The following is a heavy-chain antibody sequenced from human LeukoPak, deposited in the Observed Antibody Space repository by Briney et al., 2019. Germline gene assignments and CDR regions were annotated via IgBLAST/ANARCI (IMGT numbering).Heavy chain of an antibody. Sequence: PGESLKISCKGSGYSFTYYWIGWVRQMPGKGLEWMGLIYPVNSDTRHSPSFQGQVTISVDKSISTAYLQWSSLKASDTAMCYCARQDGDGFYYFDYWGQGTLVTVSS. CDR1: GYSFTYYW. J-gene: IGHJ4*02. CDR2: IYPVNSDT. V-gene: IGHV5-51*01. D-gene: IGHD5-24*01. CDR3: ARQDGDGFYYFDY.